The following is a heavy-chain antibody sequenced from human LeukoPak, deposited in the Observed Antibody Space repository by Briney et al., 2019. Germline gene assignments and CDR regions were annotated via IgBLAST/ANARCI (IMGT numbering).Heavy chain of an antibody. V-gene: IGHV3-15*01. CDR1: GFTFSNTW. CDR2: IKSKTDGGTT. J-gene: IGHJ4*02. CDR3: TTEERWLQNFDY. Sequence: KAGGSLRLSCAASGFTFSNTWMSWVRQAPGKGLEWVGRIKSKTDGGTTDYAAPVKGRFTISRDDSKNTLYLQMNSLKTEDTAVYYCTTEERWLQNFDYWGQGTLVTVSS. D-gene: IGHD5-24*01.